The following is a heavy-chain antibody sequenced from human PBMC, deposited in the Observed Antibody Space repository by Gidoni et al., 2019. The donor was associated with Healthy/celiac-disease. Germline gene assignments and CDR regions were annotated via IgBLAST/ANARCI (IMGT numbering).Heavy chain of an antibody. J-gene: IGHJ3*02. Sequence: EVQLLESVGGFVQPGVSLSLSCAASGFTFISSAIRWVRQAPGKGLEWVSAISGSGGSTYDADAVKGRFPIARDNSKNTLYLQRNSLRAEETAVDYWAKAGQSSTRRVVVITGAFDIWGQGTMGTGSS. CDR3: AKAGQSSTRRVVVITGAFDI. D-gene: IGHD3-22*01. CDR1: GFTFISSA. V-gene: IGHV3-23*01. CDR2: ISGSGGST.